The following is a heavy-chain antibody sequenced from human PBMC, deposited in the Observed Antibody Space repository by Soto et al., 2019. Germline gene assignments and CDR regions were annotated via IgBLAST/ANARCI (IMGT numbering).Heavy chain of an antibody. CDR2: IIPIFGTA. D-gene: IGHD7-27*01. Sequence: ASVKVSCKASGGTFSSYAISWVRQAPGQGLEWMGGIIPIFGTANYAQKFQGRVTITADESTSTAYMELRSLRSDDTAVYYCARLGLTEYYFDYWGQGTVVTVSS. CDR3: ARLGLTEYYFDY. J-gene: IGHJ4*02. CDR1: GGTFSSYA. V-gene: IGHV1-69*13.